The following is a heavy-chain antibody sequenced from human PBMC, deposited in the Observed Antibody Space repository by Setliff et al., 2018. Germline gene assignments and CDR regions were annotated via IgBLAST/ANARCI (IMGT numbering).Heavy chain of an antibody. D-gene: IGHD1-26*01. V-gene: IGHV3-30*07. CDR2: ISSDGINK. Sequence: GGSLRLSCAASGFTFSNYAMHWVRQAPGKGLEWVAVISSDGINKYYADSVKGRFTISRDNSKNTLYLQIDSLRTEDTAVYYCTREHTPWVGASHHDCWGQGTQVTVSS. CDR1: GFTFSNYA. J-gene: IGHJ4*02. CDR3: TREHTPWVGASHHDC.